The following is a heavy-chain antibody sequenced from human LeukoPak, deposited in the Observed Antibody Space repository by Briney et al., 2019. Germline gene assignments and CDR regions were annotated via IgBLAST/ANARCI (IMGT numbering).Heavy chain of an antibody. D-gene: IGHD3-9*01. CDR3: AREVVIFPDYYYYGMDV. Sequence: GGSLRLSCAASGFPFRDYYMTWIRQAPGKGLEWISYISRSGDSLYYAESVEGRFTISRDNAKNSLFLQMNSLRADDTAVYYCAREVVIFPDYYYYGMDVWGQGTTVPVSS. CDR2: ISRSGDSL. J-gene: IGHJ6*02. CDR1: GFPFRDYY. V-gene: IGHV3-11*01.